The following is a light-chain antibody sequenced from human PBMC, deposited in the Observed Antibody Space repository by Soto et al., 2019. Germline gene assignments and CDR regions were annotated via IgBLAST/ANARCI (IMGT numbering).Light chain of an antibody. J-gene: IGKJ2*01. CDR3: QQYKSYPVT. CDR1: QSISSW. CDR2: KAS. V-gene: IGKV1-5*03. Sequence: DIQMTQSPSTLSASVGDRVTITCRAGQSISSWLAWYQQKPGKAPKLLIYKASSLESGVPSRFSGSGSGTDFTLTISSLQPDDFATYYCQQYKSYPVTFGQGTKLQIK.